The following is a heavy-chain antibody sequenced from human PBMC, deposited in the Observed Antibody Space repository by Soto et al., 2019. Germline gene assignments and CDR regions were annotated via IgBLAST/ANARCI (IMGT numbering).Heavy chain of an antibody. CDR1: GFAFGRSW. Sequence: EVQLVETGGDLVQPGESLRLSCAASGFAFGRSWMGWVRQAPEKGLEWVGIVNEDGSVKLYMDSVECRFTISRDNAKNSLYLQMNSLRVDDTSIYYCVRDPAFGAVDYWGQGTLVTVSS. CDR2: VNEDGSVK. J-gene: IGHJ4*02. D-gene: IGHD3-10*01. CDR3: VRDPAFGAVDY. V-gene: IGHV3-7*01.